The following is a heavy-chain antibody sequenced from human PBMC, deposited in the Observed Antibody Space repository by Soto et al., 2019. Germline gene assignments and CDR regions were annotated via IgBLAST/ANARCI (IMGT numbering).Heavy chain of an antibody. CDR2: IKPDGSRT. V-gene: IGHV3-74*03. CDR1: ALTLRSYW. CDR3: ARDNNWYYDS. D-gene: IGHD1-1*01. Sequence: GXCLRLSCSASALTLRSYWMPSVRQAPGEGLVWASYIKPDGSRTKDADSVKGRFTISRDNARNTLYLRMNSLRAEDTAVYYCARDNNWYYDSCRRGTMVIVSS. J-gene: IGHJ4*02.